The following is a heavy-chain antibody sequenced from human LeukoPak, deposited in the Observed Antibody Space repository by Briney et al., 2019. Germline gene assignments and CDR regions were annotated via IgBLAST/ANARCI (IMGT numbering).Heavy chain of an antibody. D-gene: IGHD2-8*01. CDR2: ISAYNGNT. J-gene: IGHJ5*02. CDR3: ARDYPEGYCTNGVCSDNWFDP. CDR1: GYTFTSYG. Sequence: ASVKLSCKASGYTFTSYGISWVRQAPGQGLEWMGWISAYNGNTNYVQKLQGRVTMTTDTSTSTAYMELRSLRSDDTAVYYCARDYPEGYCTNGVCSDNWFDPWGQGTLVTVSS. V-gene: IGHV1-18*01.